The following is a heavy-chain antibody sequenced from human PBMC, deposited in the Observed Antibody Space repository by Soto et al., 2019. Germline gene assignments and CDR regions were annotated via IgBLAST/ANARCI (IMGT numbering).Heavy chain of an antibody. J-gene: IGHJ4*02. Sequence: SETLSLTCTVSGGSISSGGYYWSWIRQHPGKGLEWTGYIYYSGSTYYNPSLKSRVTISVDTSKNQFSLKLSSVTAADTAVYYCARDRGGYPGPFDYWGQGTLVTVSS. V-gene: IGHV4-31*03. CDR3: ARDRGGYPGPFDY. CDR1: GGSISSGGYY. D-gene: IGHD3-10*01. CDR2: IYYSGST.